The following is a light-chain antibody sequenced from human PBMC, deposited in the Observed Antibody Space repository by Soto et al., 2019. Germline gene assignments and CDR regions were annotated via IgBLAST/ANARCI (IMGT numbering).Light chain of an antibody. V-gene: IGKV3-20*01. Sequence: EVVLTQSPGALSLSPGEGVTLSYRASQNIRGNELAWYRQKRGQAPRLLIYGGSSRAKGIPDRFSGRGTGTNFTLTISRLEPEDSAVYYCQDYGTSHPWTFGQGTKLEIK. CDR1: QNIRGNE. J-gene: IGKJ1*01. CDR2: GGS. CDR3: QDYGTSHPWT.